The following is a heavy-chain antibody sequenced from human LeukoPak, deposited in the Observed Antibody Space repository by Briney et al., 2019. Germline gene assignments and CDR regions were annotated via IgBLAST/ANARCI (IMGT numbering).Heavy chain of an antibody. V-gene: IGHV3-21*01. CDR3: ARGYYDILTGYYLGAFDI. CDR2: ISSSSSYI. Sequence: GGSLRLSCAASGFTFSSYSMNWARQAPGKGLEWVSSISSSSSYIYYADPVKGRFTISRDNAKNSLYLQMNSLRAEDTAVYYCARGYYDILTGYYLGAFDIWGQGTMVTVSS. D-gene: IGHD3-9*01. CDR1: GFTFSSYS. J-gene: IGHJ3*02.